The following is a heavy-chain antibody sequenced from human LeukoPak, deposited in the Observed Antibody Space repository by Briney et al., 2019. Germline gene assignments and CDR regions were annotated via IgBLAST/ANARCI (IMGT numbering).Heavy chain of an antibody. CDR1: GGTFSSYA. CDR3: ARYNYDNNGYHFDY. Sequence: SVKVSCKASGGTFSSYAISWVRQAPGQGLEWMGGVIPIFGTANYAQKFQGRVTITADESTSTAYMELSSLRSEDTAVYYCARYNYDNNGYHFDYWGQGTLVTVSS. CDR2: VIPIFGTA. D-gene: IGHD3-22*01. J-gene: IGHJ4*02. V-gene: IGHV1-69*13.